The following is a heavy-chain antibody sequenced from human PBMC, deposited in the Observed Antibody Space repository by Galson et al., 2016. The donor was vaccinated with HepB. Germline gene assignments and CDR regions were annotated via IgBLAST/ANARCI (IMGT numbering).Heavy chain of an antibody. CDR2: IDSRTPTT. Sequence: SLRLSCAASGFTFSSYTMNWVRQAPGKGLEWVATIDSRTPTTRYADSVRGRFTISRDNSRDTLYLQMNSLRVEDTAVYYCVRDDSREANGGDIWGQGTMVVVSS. V-gene: IGHV3-23*01. D-gene: IGHD3-22*01. CDR1: GFTFSSYT. J-gene: IGHJ3*02. CDR3: VRDDSREANGGDI.